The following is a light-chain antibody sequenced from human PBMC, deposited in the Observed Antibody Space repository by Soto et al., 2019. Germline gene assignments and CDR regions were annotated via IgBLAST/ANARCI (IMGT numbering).Light chain of an antibody. V-gene: IGLV1-40*01. CDR3: QSYDSSLSAPYV. Sequence: QSVLTQPPSVSGAPGQGVTISCTGSGSNIGAGYDVHWYQALPGTAPKLLIYDNINRPSGVPDRFSGSKSGTSASLAITGLQAEDEADYYCQSYDSSLSAPYVFGTGNKLTVL. J-gene: IGLJ1*01. CDR1: GSNIGAGYD. CDR2: DNI.